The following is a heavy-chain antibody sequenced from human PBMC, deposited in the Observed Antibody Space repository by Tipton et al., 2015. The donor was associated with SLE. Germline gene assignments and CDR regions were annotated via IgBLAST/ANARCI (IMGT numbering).Heavy chain of an antibody. CDR1: GYIFSNYG. CDR2: ISAYNGDT. J-gene: IGHJ4*02. CDR3: ARQYYAEAFDH. Sequence: QVQLVQSGGEVKKPGASVKVSCKASGYIFSNYGISWVRQAPGQGLEWMGWISAYNGDTDYAQKFQDRVTMTTDTSTSTAHMELRSLRSDDTAVYYCARQYYAEAFDHWGQGTLVTVSS. V-gene: IGHV1-18*01. D-gene: IGHD1-26*01.